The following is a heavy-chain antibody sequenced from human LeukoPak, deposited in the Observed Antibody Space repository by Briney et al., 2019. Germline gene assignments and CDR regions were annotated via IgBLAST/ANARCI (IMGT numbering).Heavy chain of an antibody. J-gene: IGHJ1*01. CDR2: IYSGGDT. CDR3: ARDGYSSYWYGT. V-gene: IGHV3-53*01. Sequence: GGSLRLSCAASGFTVSRNYMSWVRQAPGKGLEWVSVIYSGGDTYYADSVKGRFTISRDNSKNTLFLQMNSLRDEDTAVYYCARDGYSSYWYGTWGQGTLVTVSS. CDR1: GFTVSRNY. D-gene: IGHD6-13*01.